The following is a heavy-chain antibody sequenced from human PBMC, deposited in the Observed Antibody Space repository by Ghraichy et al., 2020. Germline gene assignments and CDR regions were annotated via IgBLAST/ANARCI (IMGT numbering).Heavy chain of an antibody. J-gene: IGHJ4*02. Sequence: GGSLRLSCAASGFTFSSYAMSWVRQAPGKGLEWVSAISGSGGSTYYADSVKGRFTISRDNSKNTLYLQMNSLRAEDTAVYYCEKVFAIRRTHPFDYWGQGTLVTVSS. D-gene: IGHD2-2*02. CDR3: EKVFAIRRTHPFDY. CDR1: GFTFSSYA. V-gene: IGHV3-23*01. CDR2: ISGSGGST.